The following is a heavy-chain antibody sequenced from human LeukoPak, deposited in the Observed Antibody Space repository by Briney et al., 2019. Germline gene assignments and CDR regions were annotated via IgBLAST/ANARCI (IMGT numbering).Heavy chain of an antibody. CDR2: IDHSGST. J-gene: IGHJ6*02. CDR1: GGSFSGYY. CDR3: ARHSSDFWSGYYTNYYGVDV. D-gene: IGHD3-3*01. Sequence: SETLSLTCAVYGGSFSGYYYSWIRQPPGRGLEWIGEIDHSGSTNYNPSLKSRLTISVDTSKNQFSLRLSSVTAADTAVYYCARHSSDFWSGYYTNYYGVDVWGRGTTVTVSS. V-gene: IGHV4-34*01.